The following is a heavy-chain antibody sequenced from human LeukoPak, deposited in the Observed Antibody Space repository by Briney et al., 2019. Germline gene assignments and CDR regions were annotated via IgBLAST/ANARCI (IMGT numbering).Heavy chain of an antibody. Sequence: GGSLRLSCAASGFTFSSYAMSWVRQAPGKGLEWVSIISGSGSTTYYADSVKGRFTISRDNSKNTLYLQMNSLRAEDTAVYYCAKKTLATRTELDYWGQGTLVTVSA. CDR1: GFTFSSYA. D-gene: IGHD2-15*01. J-gene: IGHJ4*02. CDR2: ISGSGSTT. CDR3: AKKTLATRTELDY. V-gene: IGHV3-23*01.